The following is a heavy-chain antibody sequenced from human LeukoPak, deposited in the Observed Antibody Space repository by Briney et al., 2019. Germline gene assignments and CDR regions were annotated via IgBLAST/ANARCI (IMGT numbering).Heavy chain of an antibody. CDR3: ARGGGYASPIGY. Sequence: PSETLSLTWTLSGGSISTYYCSWIRQPPGKGLEWIGYIYHSGSTNYNPSLKSRVTISVDTSKNQFSLKLSSVTAADTAVYYCARGGGYASPIGYWGQGALVTVSS. CDR2: IYHSGST. J-gene: IGHJ4*02. CDR1: GGSISTYY. V-gene: IGHV4-59*01. D-gene: IGHD5-12*01.